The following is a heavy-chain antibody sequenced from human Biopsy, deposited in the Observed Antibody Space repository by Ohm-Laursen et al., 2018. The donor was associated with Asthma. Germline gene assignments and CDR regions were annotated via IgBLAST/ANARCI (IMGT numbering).Heavy chain of an antibody. CDR1: GFTFSDYY. D-gene: IGHD1-7*01. CDR3: ARVMELELLDY. J-gene: IGHJ4*02. Sequence: SLRLSCAASGFTFSDYYMSWIRQAPGEGLEWVSYISSSGATIYYADSVRGRFTISRDNAKNSLYLQMNSLRAEDTAVYYCARVMELELLDYWGQGTLVTVSS. CDR2: ISSSGATI. V-gene: IGHV3-11*01.